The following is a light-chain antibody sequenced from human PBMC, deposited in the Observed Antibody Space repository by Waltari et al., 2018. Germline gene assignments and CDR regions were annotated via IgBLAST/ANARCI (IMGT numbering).Light chain of an antibody. CDR2: DNS. J-gene: IGLJ3*02. V-gene: IGLV1-51*01. CDR1: NSNIWHLY. CDR3: ATWDSSLSAL. Sequence: QSVLTQPPSVSAAPGPKVTISCSGSNSNIWHLYVAWYQQLPGTALKLLMYDNSERPSGIPDRFSGSKSGTSATLDITGLQTGDEADYYCATWDSSLSALFGGGTKLTVL.